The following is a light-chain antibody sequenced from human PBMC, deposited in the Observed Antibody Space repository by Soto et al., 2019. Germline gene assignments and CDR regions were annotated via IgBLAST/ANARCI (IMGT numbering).Light chain of an antibody. V-gene: IGKV1-33*01. Sequence: DIQMTQSPSSLSASVGDRVTITCQARHDISNYLNWYQHKPGKAPKLLIYGASNLATGVPSRFSGSGSGTDFTFTISSLQPEDIATYYCQYCDYLPLFGPGTTVDLK. CDR1: HDISNY. CDR3: QYCDYLPL. CDR2: GAS. J-gene: IGKJ3*01.